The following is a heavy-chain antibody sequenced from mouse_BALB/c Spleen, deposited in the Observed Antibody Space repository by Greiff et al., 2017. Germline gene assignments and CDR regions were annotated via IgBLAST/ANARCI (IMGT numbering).Heavy chain of an antibody. D-gene: IGHD2-10*01. CDR1: GFDFSRYW. J-gene: IGHJ3*01. Sequence: EVKLLESGGGLVQPGGSLKLSCAASGFDFSRYWMSWVRQAPGKGLEWIGEINPDSSTINYTPSLKDKFIISRDNAKNTLYLQMSKVRSEDTALYYWARPAYYGNYGFAYWGQGTLVTVSA. CDR3: ARPAYYGNYGFAY. V-gene: IGHV4-1*02. CDR2: INPDSSTI.